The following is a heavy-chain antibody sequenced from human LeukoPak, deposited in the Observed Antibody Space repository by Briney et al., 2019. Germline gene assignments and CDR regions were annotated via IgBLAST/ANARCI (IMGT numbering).Heavy chain of an antibody. J-gene: IGHJ4*02. Sequence: ASVKVSCKASGYPFTTYGISWVRQAPGQGLEWMGWISVYNGNTNYAQKLQGRVTMTTDTSTSTAYMELRSLRSDDTAVYYCARERKFGELALDYWGQGTLVTVSS. CDR1: GYPFTTYG. D-gene: IGHD3-10*01. V-gene: IGHV1-18*01. CDR3: ARERKFGELALDY. CDR2: ISVYNGNT.